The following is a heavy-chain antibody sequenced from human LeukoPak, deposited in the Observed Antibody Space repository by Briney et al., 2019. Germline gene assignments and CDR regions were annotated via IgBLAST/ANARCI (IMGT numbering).Heavy chain of an antibody. D-gene: IGHD1-26*01. CDR1: GFTFSSYS. CDR2: ISSSSTI. Sequence: PGRSLRLSCAASGFTFSSYSMNWVRQAPGKGLEWVSYISSSSTIYYADSVKGRFTISRDNAKNSLYLQMNSLRDEDTAVYYCARGSGSYYDYWGQGALVTVSS. V-gene: IGHV3-48*02. J-gene: IGHJ4*02. CDR3: ARGSGSYYDY.